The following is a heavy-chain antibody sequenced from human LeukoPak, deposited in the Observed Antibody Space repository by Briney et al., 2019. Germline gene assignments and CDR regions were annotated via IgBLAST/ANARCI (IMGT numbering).Heavy chain of an antibody. CDR3: ARDAAMVSDY. CDR2: ISSSSSTI. D-gene: IGHD5-18*01. Sequence: GGSLRLSCAASGFTFSSYSTNWVRQVPGKGLEWVSYISSSSSTIYYADSVKGRFTISRDNAKNSLYLQMNSLRAEDTAVYYCARDAAMVSDYWGQGTLVTVSS. V-gene: IGHV3-48*01. CDR1: GFTFSSYS. J-gene: IGHJ4*02.